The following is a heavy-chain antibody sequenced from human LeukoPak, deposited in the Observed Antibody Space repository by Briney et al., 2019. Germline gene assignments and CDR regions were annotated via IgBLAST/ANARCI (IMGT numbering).Heavy chain of an antibody. CDR3: VSHFDWFRY. CDR1: GYTFTSYD. J-gene: IGHJ4*02. D-gene: IGHD3-9*01. Sequence: GSAQVACKASGYTFTSYDINWVRQATGQGLEWMGWMNPNSGNTGYAQKFQGRVTTTRDTSTSTVYMELSSLRSEDTAVFYCVSHFDWFRYWGQGTLVTVSS. CDR2: MNPNSGNT. V-gene: IGHV1-8*01.